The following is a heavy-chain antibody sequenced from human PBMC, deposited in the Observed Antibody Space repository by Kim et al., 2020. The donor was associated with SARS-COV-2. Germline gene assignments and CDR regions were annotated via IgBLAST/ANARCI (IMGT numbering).Heavy chain of an antibody. D-gene: IGHD3-10*01. CDR3: AKSTAYGSGSYPYYFDY. J-gene: IGHJ4*02. V-gene: IGHV3-30*02. Sequence: VKGRITISRTNSKNTLYLQMNSLRAEDTAVYYCAKSTAYGSGSYPYYFDYWGQGTLVTVSS.